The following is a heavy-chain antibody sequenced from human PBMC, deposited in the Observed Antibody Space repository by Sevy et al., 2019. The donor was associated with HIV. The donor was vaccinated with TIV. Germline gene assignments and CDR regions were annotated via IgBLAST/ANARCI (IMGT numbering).Heavy chain of an antibody. CDR1: GYTLSQLS. CDR3: ATTKDYYDSSGSPFDY. CDR2: FEPEDDET. Sequence: ASVKVSCKVSGYTLSQLSMHCVRQAPGKGLEWMGSFEPEDDETIYAQKFQGRVTMTEDRSTDTAYMELSSLRSEDTAVYYCATTKDYYDSSGSPFDYWGQGTLVTVSS. D-gene: IGHD3-22*01. V-gene: IGHV1-24*01. J-gene: IGHJ4*02.